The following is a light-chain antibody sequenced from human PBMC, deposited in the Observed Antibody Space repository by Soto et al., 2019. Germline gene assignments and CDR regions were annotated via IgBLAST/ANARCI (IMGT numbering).Light chain of an antibody. J-gene: IGKJ4*01. CDR2: GAS. V-gene: IGKV3-15*01. CDR3: QHYYNWPPIS. Sequence: EIVMTQSPATLSVSPGERATLSCRASQSVASKLAWYQQKPGQGPSLLIYGASTRAPGIPARFSGSGSGTEFTLTISSLQSEDFAVYYCQHYYNWPPISFGGGTKVEIK. CDR1: QSVASK.